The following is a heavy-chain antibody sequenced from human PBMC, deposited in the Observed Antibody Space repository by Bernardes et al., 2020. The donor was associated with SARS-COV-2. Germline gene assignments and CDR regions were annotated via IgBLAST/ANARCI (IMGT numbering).Heavy chain of an antibody. CDR1: GLTDSTSY. J-gene: IGHJ4*02. CDR3: ARGGGSYNPFDY. D-gene: IGHD1-26*01. CDR2: IYSRGSI. Sequence: GGSLRLLCGACGLTDSTSYVSWVRRATGKGLEWVSVIYSRGSIYYTDPGKGRFTISRDSSRNTLYLQMNSLRADDTAVYYCARGGGSYNPFDYWGQGTLVTVSS. V-gene: IGHV3-53*01.